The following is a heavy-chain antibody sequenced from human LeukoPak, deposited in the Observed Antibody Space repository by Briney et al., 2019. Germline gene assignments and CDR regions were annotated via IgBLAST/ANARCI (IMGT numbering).Heavy chain of an antibody. CDR3: ARENSGSYREFDY. Sequence: PSETLSLTCTVSGGSFSGYYWSWIRQPPGKGLEWIGEINHSGSTNYNPSLKSRVTMSVDTSKNQFSLKLSSVTAADTAVYYCARENSGSYREFDYWGQGTLVTVSS. CDR2: INHSGST. V-gene: IGHV4-34*01. D-gene: IGHD1-26*01. J-gene: IGHJ4*02. CDR1: GGSFSGYY.